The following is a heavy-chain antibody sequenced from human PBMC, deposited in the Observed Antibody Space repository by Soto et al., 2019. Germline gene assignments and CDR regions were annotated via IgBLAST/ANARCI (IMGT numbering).Heavy chain of an antibody. CDR1: DGSVNSGNYY. CDR2: IYYIGTT. D-gene: IGHD3-16*01. V-gene: IGHV4-61*01. CDR3: AREEKQLSRYGGDFDY. Sequence: SETLSLTCSVSDGSVNSGNYYWSWIRQPPGKGLEWIGHIYYIGTTDYNPSLKSRVTISVDTSKNQFSLKVTSVTAADTAVYFCAREEKQLSRYGGDFDYWGQGILVTVSS. J-gene: IGHJ4*02.